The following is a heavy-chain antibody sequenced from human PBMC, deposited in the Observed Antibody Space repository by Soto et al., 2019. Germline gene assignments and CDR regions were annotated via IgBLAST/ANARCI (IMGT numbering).Heavy chain of an antibody. V-gene: IGHV3-30-3*01. CDR1: GFTFSTHA. J-gene: IGHJ4*02. Sequence: QVQLVESGGGVVQPGRSLRLSCAASGFTFSTHAMHWVRQAPGKGLECVAIVSFDGSNKYYADSVKGRFTISRDNSKNTLYLQMSGLTPEDTAFYYCAGDPTGITTAGGGRIDHWGQGTLVTVSS. D-gene: IGHD6-13*01. CDR3: AGDPTGITTAGGGRIDH. CDR2: VSFDGSNK.